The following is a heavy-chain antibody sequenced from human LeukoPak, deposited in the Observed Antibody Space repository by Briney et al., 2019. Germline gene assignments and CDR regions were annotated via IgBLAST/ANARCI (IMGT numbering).Heavy chain of an antibody. V-gene: IGHV1-2*02. J-gene: IGHJ4*02. D-gene: IGHD3-22*01. CDR2: INPNSGGT. CDR3: ARGSEYYYDSSGPPGDY. CDR1: GYTFTGYY. Sequence: ASVKVSCKASGYTFTGYYMHWVRQAPGQGLEWMGWINPNSGGTNYAQKFQGRVTMTRDTSISTAYMELSRLRSDDTAVYYCARGSEYYYDSSGPPGDYWGQGTLVTVSS.